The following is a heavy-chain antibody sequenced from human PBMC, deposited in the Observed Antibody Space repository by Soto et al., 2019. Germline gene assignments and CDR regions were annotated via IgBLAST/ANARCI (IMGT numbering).Heavy chain of an antibody. CDR2: INHSGST. CDR1: GGAFRGFF. CDR3: ARDCTDDYIWGSYRYVAFDI. J-gene: IGHJ3*02. D-gene: IGHD3-16*02. V-gene: IGHV4-34*01. Sequence: SGTPSLTRAVYGGAFRGFFWGWIPPPPREGVVWIGEINHSGSTNYNPSLKSRVTISVDTSKNQFSLKLSSVTAADTAVYYCARDCTDDYIWGSYRYVAFDIWGQGTMVTVSS.